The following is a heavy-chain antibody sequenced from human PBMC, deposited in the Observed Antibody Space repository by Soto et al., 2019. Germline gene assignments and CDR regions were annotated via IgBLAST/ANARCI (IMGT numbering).Heavy chain of an antibody. Sequence: QVQLVQSGAEGKKPGASVKVSCKASGYTFTGYYMHWVRQAPGQGLGWMGWINPNSGGTNYAQKFQGWVTMTRDTSISTAYMELSRLRSDDTAVYYCARGTPITYWYFDLWGRGTLVTVSS. J-gene: IGHJ2*01. CDR3: ARGTPITYWYFDL. CDR2: INPNSGGT. D-gene: IGHD5-12*01. CDR1: GYTFTGYY. V-gene: IGHV1-2*04.